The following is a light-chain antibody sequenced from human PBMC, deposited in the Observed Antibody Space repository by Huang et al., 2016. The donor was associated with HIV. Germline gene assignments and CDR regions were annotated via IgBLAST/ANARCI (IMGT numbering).Light chain of an antibody. J-gene: IGKJ1*01. V-gene: IGKV1-NL1*01. CDR1: QAISNS. CDR2: GAS. Sequence: DIQMTQSPSSLSASVGDKVSITCRASQAISNSLVWYQQQPGKAPKLLIYGASRLESGVSSRCSGSGSGTDYTLTISSLQPEDFATYYCQQYFSTPRTFGQGTKVEIK. CDR3: QQYFSTPRT.